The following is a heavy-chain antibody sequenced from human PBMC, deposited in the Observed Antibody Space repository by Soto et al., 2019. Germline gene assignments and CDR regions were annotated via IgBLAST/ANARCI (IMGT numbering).Heavy chain of an antibody. CDR2: FIAMLGTP. Sequence: QVQLVQSGAEVKKPGSSVKVSCKASGGTFGSQGIAWVRQAPGQGLEWMGGFIAMLGTPTYAKKVQGRSTLTTDESLTSSYLELRSVRSEVPGSYFCARGAMANLDYLGQGIMVTVSS. CDR1: GGTFGSQG. D-gene: IGHD5-18*01. J-gene: IGHJ4*02. V-gene: IGHV1-69*01. CDR3: ARGAMANLDY.